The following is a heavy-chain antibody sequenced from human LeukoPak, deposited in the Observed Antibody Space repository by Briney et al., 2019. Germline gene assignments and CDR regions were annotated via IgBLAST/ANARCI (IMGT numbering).Heavy chain of an antibody. CDR1: GYSFTSYW. CDR2: IYPGDSDT. D-gene: IGHD3-9*01. Sequence: GESLKISCMGSGYSFTSYWLGWLRQMAGKGLEWMGIIYPGDSDTRYSSSFQGQVTISADTSISTAYLQWSSLKASDTAMYYCARGDYDILTGSGVDYWGQGTLVTVSS. V-gene: IGHV5-51*01. CDR3: ARGDYDILTGSGVDY. J-gene: IGHJ4*02.